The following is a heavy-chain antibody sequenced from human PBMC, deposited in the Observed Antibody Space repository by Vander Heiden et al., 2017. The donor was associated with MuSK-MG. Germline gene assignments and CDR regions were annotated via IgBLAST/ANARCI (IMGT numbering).Heavy chain of an antibody. CDR3: ARHITMIVVPNDAFDI. J-gene: IGHJ3*02. D-gene: IGHD3-22*01. CDR2: MYDSGST. V-gene: IGHV4-31*03. CDR1: ACSISSGGYY. Sequence: QVQLQASRPGLVKPSQTLSLTCTVSACSISSGGYYWSWIRQHPGKGLEWIGYMYDSGSTYYNPSLKSRVTISVDTSKNQFSLKLSSVTAADTAVYYCARHITMIVVPNDAFDIWGQGTMVTVSS.